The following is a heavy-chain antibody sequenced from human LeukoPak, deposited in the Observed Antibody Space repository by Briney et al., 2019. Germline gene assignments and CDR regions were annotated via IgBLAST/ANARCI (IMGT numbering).Heavy chain of an antibody. V-gene: IGHV3-11*05. Sequence: GGSLRLSCAASGFTLSDYYMTWIRQAPGKGLEWLSYINTGSTYTNYANSVKGRFTISRDNAKNSLYLQLNSLRAEDTAVYYCTREDHWYFDLWGRGTLVTVSS. CDR2: INTGSTYT. CDR1: GFTLSDYY. CDR3: TREDHWYFDL. J-gene: IGHJ2*01.